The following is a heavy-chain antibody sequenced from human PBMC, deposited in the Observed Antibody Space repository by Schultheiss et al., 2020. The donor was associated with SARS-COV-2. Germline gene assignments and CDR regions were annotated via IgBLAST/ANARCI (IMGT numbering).Heavy chain of an antibody. CDR2: INSDGSST. V-gene: IGHV3-74*01. Sequence: GESLRLSCAASGFTFSSYWMHWVRQAPGKGLVWVSRINSDGSSTSYADSVKGRFTISRDNSKNTLYLQMNSLRAEDTAVYYCAKHVCYCSNGVPYGMGVWGQGTTVTVSS. CDR3: AKHVCYCSNGVPYGMGV. CDR1: GFTFSSYW. D-gene: IGHD2-8*01. J-gene: IGHJ6*02.